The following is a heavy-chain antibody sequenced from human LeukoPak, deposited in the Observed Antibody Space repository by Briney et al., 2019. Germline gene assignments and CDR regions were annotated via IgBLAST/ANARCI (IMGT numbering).Heavy chain of an antibody. CDR1: GYSISSGYY. CDR2: IYHSGST. V-gene: IGHV4-38-2*02. D-gene: IGHD2-8*01. J-gene: IGHJ4*02. CDR3: AKIGYCTNGVCYGEAEDY. Sequence: PSETLSLTCTVSGYSISSGYYWGWIRQPPGKGLEWIGSIYHSGSTYYNPSLKSRVTISVDTSKNQFSLKLSSVTAADTAVYYCAKIGYCTNGVCYGEAEDYWGQGTLVTVSS.